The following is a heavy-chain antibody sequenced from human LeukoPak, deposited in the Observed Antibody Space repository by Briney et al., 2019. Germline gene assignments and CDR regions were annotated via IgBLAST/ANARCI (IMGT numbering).Heavy chain of an antibody. Sequence: GASVKVSCKASGYTFTSYGISWVRQAPGQGLEWMGWISAYNGNTNYAQKLQGRVTMTTDTSTSTAYMELRSLRSDDTAVYYCAKTTIGYSSGRYPGWPVDYWGQGTLVTVSS. V-gene: IGHV1-18*01. D-gene: IGHD6-19*01. CDR2: ISAYNGNT. J-gene: IGHJ4*02. CDR1: GYTFTSYG. CDR3: AKTTIGYSSGRYPGWPVDY.